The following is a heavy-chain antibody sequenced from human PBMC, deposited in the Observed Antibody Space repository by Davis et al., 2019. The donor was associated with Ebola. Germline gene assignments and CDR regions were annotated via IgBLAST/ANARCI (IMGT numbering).Heavy chain of an antibody. Sequence: AASVKVSCKASGYTFTGYYMHWVRQAPGQGLEWMGWINPNSGGTNYAQKFQGWVTMTRDTSISTAYMELSRLRSDDTAVYYCARVAITRVASTTGDYYYYYYGMDVWGQGTTVTVSS. CDR3: ARVAITRVASTTGDYYYYYYGMDV. CDR2: INPNSGGT. J-gene: IGHJ6*02. D-gene: IGHD2/OR15-2a*01. CDR1: GYTFTGYY. V-gene: IGHV1-2*04.